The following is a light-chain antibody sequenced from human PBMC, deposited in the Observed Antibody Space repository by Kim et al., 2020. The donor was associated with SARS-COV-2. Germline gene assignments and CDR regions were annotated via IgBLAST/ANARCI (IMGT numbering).Light chain of an antibody. Sequence: LSLGERATLSCRASQSVSNSLAWYQHKPGQSPRLLMYDASNRATGIPARFSGSGSGTDFTLTISSLEPEDFAVYYCQQRSNWPLTFDGGTKVDIK. CDR1: QSVSNS. J-gene: IGKJ4*01. V-gene: IGKV3-11*01. CDR3: QQRSNWPLT. CDR2: DAS.